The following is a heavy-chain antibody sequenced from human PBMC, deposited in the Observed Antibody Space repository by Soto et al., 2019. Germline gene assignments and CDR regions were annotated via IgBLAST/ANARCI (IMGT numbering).Heavy chain of an antibody. Sequence: QVQLQESGPGLVKPSQTLSLTCTVSGGSISSGGYYWSWIRQHPGKGLEWIGYIYYSGSTYYNPSLNSQITISVDTSENQFSLKLSSVTAADTAVYYCARGVTMVRGVIHTPYFDYWGQGTLVTVSS. D-gene: IGHD3-10*01. CDR2: IYYSGST. V-gene: IGHV4-31*01. CDR1: GGSISSGGYY. CDR3: ARGVTMVRGVIHTPYFDY. J-gene: IGHJ4*02.